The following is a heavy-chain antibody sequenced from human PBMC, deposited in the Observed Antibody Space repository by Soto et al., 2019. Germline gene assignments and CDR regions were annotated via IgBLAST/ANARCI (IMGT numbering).Heavy chain of an antibody. CDR2: INSDGSST. D-gene: IGHD6-19*01. CDR1: GFTCSSYG. J-gene: IGHJ6*03. Sequence: GGSLRLSCAASGFTCSSYGMHWVRQAPGKGLVWVSRINSDGSSTSYADSVKGRFTISRDNAKDTLYLQMNSLRAEDTAVYYCARVGAVAGIYYYYYYMDVWGKGTTVTVSS. CDR3: ARVGAVAGIYYYYYYMDV. V-gene: IGHV3-74*01.